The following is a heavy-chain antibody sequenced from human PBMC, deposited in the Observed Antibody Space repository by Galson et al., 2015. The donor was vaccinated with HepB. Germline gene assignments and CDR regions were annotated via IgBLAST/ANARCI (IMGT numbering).Heavy chain of an antibody. V-gene: IGHV3-9*01. CDR3: AKDTHSSSWYGAFDI. CDR2: ISWNSGSI. D-gene: IGHD6-13*01. J-gene: IGHJ3*02. CDR1: GFTFDDYA. Sequence: SLRLSCAASGFTFDDYAMHWVRQAPGKGLEWVSGISWNSGSIFYADSVKGRFTISRDNAKTSLYLQMNSLRAEDTALYYCAKDTHSSSWYGAFDIWGQGTVVTVSS.